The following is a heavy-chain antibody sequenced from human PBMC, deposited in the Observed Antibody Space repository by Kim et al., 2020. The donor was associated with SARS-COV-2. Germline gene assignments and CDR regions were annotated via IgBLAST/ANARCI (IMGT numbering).Heavy chain of an antibody. V-gene: IGHV3-7*01. J-gene: IGHJ6*02. D-gene: IGHD3-10*01. Sequence: VDSVKGRFTIARDNAKNSLYRQRKSLRAVDTAVYYCARGSSGGGYCDGMDVWGQGTTVTVSS. CDR3: ARGSSGGGYCDGMDV.